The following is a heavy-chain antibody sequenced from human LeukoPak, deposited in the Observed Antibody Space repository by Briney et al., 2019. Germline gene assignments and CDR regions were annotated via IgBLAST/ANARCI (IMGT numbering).Heavy chain of an antibody. J-gene: IGHJ6*02. V-gene: IGHV1-8*01. CDR3: ARADPPDSSGWDWGGYYYGMDV. D-gene: IGHD6-19*01. CDR1: GYTFTSYD. Sequence: ASVKVSCKASGYTFTSYDINWVRQATGQGLEWMGRMNPNSGNTGYAQKFQGRVTMTRNTSISTAYMELSSLRSEDTAVYYCARADPPDSSGWDWGGYYYGMDVWGQGTTVTVSS. CDR2: MNPNSGNT.